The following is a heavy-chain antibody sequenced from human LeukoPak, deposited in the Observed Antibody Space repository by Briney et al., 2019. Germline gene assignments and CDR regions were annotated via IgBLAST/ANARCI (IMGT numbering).Heavy chain of an antibody. V-gene: IGHV4-61*01. CDR1: GGSVSSGSYY. Sequence: SETLSLTCTVSGGSVSSGSYYWSWIRQPPGKGLEWIGYIYYSGSTNYNPSLKSRVTISVDTSKNQFSLKLSSVTAADTAVYYCARVIQQLGLYSWFDPWGQGTLVTVSS. J-gene: IGHJ5*02. CDR2: IYYSGST. D-gene: IGHD6-13*01. CDR3: ARVIQQLGLYSWFDP.